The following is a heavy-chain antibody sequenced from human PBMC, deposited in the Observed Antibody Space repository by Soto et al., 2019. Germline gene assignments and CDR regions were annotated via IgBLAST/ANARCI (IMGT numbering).Heavy chain of an antibody. V-gene: IGHV3-30-3*01. Sequence: QVQLVESGGGVVQPGRSLRLSCAASGFTFCSYAMDWVRQAPGKGLEWVAVISYDGSNKYYADSVKGRFTISRDNSKNTLYLQMNSLRAEDTAVYYCARDTNDKIVVVTPIPGGPRDYWGQGTLVTVSS. CDR1: GFTFCSYA. CDR2: ISYDGSNK. D-gene: IGHD2-21*02. CDR3: ARDTNDKIVVVTPIPGGPRDY. J-gene: IGHJ4*02.